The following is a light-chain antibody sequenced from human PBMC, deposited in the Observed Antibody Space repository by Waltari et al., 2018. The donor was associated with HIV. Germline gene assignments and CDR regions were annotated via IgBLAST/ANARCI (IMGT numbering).Light chain of an antibody. CDR1: NSNIGNNY. CDR2: DNN. J-gene: IGLJ3*02. V-gene: IGLV1-51*01. CDR3: GAWDSSLSAWV. Sequence: QSVLTQPPSMSMALGQKVTISCSGINSNIGNNYVSWYLQVPGTAPKLLIYDNNKRPSEIPARFSGSKTDTSATLGITGLQTVDEADYYCGAWDSSLSAWVFGGGTTLTVL.